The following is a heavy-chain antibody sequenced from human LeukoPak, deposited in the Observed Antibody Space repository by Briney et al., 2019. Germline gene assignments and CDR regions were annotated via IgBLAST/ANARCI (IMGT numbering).Heavy chain of an antibody. CDR2: IYYSGST. D-gene: IGHD6-13*01. J-gene: IGHJ4*02. Sequence: SETLSLTCTVSGGSISSNYLNWIRQPPGKGLEWIGYIYYSGSTDYNPSLKSRVTISVDTSKSQFSLRLTSVTAADTAVYYCARGTAVAAAGEYWGQGTLLAVSS. V-gene: IGHV4-59*01. CDR1: GGSISSNY. CDR3: ARGTAVAAAGEY.